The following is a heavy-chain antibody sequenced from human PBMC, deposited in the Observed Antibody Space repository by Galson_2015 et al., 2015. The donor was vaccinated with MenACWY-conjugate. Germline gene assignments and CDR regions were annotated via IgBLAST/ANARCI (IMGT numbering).Heavy chain of an antibody. CDR1: GFTFNSYW. D-gene: IGHD6-19*01. V-gene: IGHV3-7*03. Sequence: SLRLSCAASGFTFNSYWMTWVRQAPGKGLEWVANVNQDGTEKYYVDSVTGRFSISRDNAQNSLYLQMNSLRVEDTAVYYCASDRGWYSSSMREGFDYWGQGTLVTVSS. J-gene: IGHJ4*02. CDR3: ASDRGWYSSSMREGFDY. CDR2: VNQDGTEK.